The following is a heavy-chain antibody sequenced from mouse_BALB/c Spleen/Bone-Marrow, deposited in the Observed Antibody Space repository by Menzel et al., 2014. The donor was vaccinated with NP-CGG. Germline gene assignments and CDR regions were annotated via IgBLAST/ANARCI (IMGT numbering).Heavy chain of an antibody. CDR2: IWAGGST. Sequence: QVQLQQSGPGLVAPSQSLSITCTVSGFSLTSYGVHWVRQPPGKGLGWLGIIWAGGSTNYNSALMSRLSISKDNSKSQVFLKMNSLQTDDTAMYYCAREDGYFHYYAVDYWGQGTSVTVSS. J-gene: IGHJ4*01. CDR1: GFSLTSYG. V-gene: IGHV2-9*02. D-gene: IGHD2-3*01. CDR3: AREDGYFHYYAVDY.